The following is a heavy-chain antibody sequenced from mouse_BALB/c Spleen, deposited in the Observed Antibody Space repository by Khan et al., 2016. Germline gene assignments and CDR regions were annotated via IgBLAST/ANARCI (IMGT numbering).Heavy chain of an antibody. CDR3: GKGYYYFDY. Sequence: VQLQESGAELAKPGASVKMSCKASGYTFTAYWMHWIKQRPGQGLEWIGYINPSSGYTEYNQKFKDKATLTADRSSSTAYMQLSSLTSEDSAVYYCGKGYYYFDYWGQGTTLTVSS. CDR2: INPSSGYT. D-gene: IGHD3-2*02. J-gene: IGHJ2*01. CDR1: GYTFTAYW. V-gene: IGHV1-7*01.